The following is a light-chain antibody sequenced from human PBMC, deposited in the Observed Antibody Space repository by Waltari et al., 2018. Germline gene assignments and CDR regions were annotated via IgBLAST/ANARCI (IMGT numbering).Light chain of an antibody. CDR3: ASYIPGSTLV. CDR1: SSDVGRYNY. J-gene: IGLJ3*02. CDR2: DVT. Sequence: QSALTQPASVSGSPGQSITISCTGSSSDVGRYNYVSWYQQFPDRAPKLMIYDVTNRPSVVSQCFSCSKASHTASLTISGLQPEDEADYYCASYIPGSTLVFGGGTKLTVL. V-gene: IGLV2-14*01.